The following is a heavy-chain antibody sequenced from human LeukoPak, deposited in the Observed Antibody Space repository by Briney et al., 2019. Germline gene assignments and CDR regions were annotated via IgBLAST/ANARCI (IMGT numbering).Heavy chain of an antibody. CDR2: IYSGGST. CDR3: ARDGYYYYYMDV. V-gene: IGHV3-53*01. Sequence: PGGSLRLSCAASGFTVSSNYMSWVRQAPGKGLEWVSVIYSGGSTYYADSVKGRFTISRDNAKNSLYLQMNSLRAEDTAVYYCARDGYYYYYMDVWGKGTTVTVSS. CDR1: GFTVSSNY. J-gene: IGHJ6*03.